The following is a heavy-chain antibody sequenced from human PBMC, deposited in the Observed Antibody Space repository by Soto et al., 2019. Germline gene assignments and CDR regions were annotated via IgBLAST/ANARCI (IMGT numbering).Heavy chain of an antibody. CDR3: APHVSCSGGSCHYDAFAI. CDR2: ITADGGT. V-gene: IGHV3-23*01. D-gene: IGHD2-15*01. CDR1: EFTVSGHA. Sequence: EAQVLESGGGLVQPGGSLRLSCEGSEFTVSGHAMTWIRQAPGKGPEWVSTITADGGTYYADSVKGRFAMSRDTSENTLYLQMNSLGAEDTAAYYCAPHVSCSGGSCHYDAFAIRGQGTMVTVSS. J-gene: IGHJ3*02.